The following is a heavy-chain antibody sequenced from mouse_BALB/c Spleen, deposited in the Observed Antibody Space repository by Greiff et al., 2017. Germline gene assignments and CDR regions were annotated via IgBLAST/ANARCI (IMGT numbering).Heavy chain of an antibody. CDR3: ARAYYDYDDYAMDY. CDR2: ISSGGST. J-gene: IGHJ4*01. CDR1: GFTFSSYA. V-gene: IGHV5-6-5*01. D-gene: IGHD2-4*01. Sequence: EVMLVESGGGLVKPGGSLKLSCAASGFTFSSYAMSWVRQTPEKRLEWVASISSGGSTYYPDSVKGRFTISRDNARNILYLQMSSLRSEDTAMYYCARAYYDYDDYAMDYWGQGTSVTVSS.